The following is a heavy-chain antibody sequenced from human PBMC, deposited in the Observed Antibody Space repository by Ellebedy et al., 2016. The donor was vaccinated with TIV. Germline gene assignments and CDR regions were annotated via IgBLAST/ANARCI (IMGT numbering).Heavy chain of an antibody. V-gene: IGHV3-23*01. CDR1: GFTFSNYA. CDR2: LGGSSENT. J-gene: IGHJ4*02. D-gene: IGHD6-19*01. CDR3: AKTASKGRGWRTPIDY. Sequence: GESLKISCAASGFTFSNYAMSWVRQAPGKGLEWVSALGGSSENTYYADSVQGLFTISRDNSENTLYLQMHSLRAEDTAVYYCAKTASKGRGWRTPIDYWGQGTLVTVSS.